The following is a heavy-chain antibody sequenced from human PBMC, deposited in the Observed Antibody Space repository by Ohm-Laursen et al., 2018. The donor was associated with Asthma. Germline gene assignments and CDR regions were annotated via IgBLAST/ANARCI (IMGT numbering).Heavy chain of an antibody. CDR1: GHTFSRYS. CDR3: ARIGPEWELPGREYSLHH. CDR2: ISTDSSFI. D-gene: IGHD1-26*01. V-gene: IGHV3-21*01. J-gene: IGHJ1*01. Sequence: SLRLSCTASGHTFSRYSIHWVRQIPGKGLEWVASISTDSSFIYYADSVRGRFTTSRDNARNSVYLQMNSLRAEDTALYYCARIGPEWELPGREYSLHHWGEGTLVTVSS.